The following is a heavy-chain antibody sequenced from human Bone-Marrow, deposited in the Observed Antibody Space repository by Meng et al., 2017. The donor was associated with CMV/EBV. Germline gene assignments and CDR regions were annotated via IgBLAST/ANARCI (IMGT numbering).Heavy chain of an antibody. Sequence: CSVSGDSISPHYWWSWVRQTPGKGLEWIGEISYSGRTKYTPSLKSRVTISVDKTTNHFSLKVASVTAADTGVYFCARSPGYWSLDYWGQGNLVTVSS. D-gene: IGHD2-8*02. J-gene: IGHJ4*02. CDR2: ISYSGRT. CDR3: ARSPGYWSLDY. V-gene: IGHV4-4*01. CDR1: GDSISPHYW.